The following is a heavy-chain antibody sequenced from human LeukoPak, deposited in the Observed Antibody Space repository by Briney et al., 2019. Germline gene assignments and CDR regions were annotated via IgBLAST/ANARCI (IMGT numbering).Heavy chain of an antibody. J-gene: IGHJ4*02. D-gene: IGHD5-24*01. CDR1: GGSVSSGSYY. Sequence: SETLSLTCTVSGGSVSSGSYYWSWIRQHPGKGLEWIGYIYYSGSTYYSPSLKSRVTISVDTSKNQFSLKLSSVTAADTAVYYCARARRDGYNYFDYWGQGTLVTVSS. CDR2: IYYSGST. V-gene: IGHV4-31*03. CDR3: ARARRDGYNYFDY.